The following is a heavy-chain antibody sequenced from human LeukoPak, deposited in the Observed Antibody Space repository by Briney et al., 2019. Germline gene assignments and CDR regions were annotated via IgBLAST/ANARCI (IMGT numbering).Heavy chain of an antibody. CDR1: GYTFTSYW. CDR3: ARANWGPYYFDY. J-gene: IGHJ4*02. Sequence: ASVKVSCKASGYTFTSYWIGWVRKMPGKGLEWMGIIYPGDSDTRYSPSFQGQVTISADKSISTAYLQWSSLKASDTAMYYCARANWGPYYFDYWGQGTLVTVSS. D-gene: IGHD7-27*01. CDR2: IYPGDSDT. V-gene: IGHV5-51*01.